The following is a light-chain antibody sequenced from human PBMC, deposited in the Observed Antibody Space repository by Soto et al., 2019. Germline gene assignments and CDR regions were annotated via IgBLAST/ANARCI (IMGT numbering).Light chain of an antibody. CDR1: QSFSSNY. Sequence: EIVLTQSPATLSLSPGERAALSCGASQSFSSNYLAWYQQKPGLAPRLLIYDASRRATGIPDRFSGSGSGADFILSISRLEPEDFAVYYCQQYGSSPWTFGQGTKVDI. J-gene: IGKJ1*01. V-gene: IGKV3D-20*01. CDR2: DAS. CDR3: QQYGSSPWT.